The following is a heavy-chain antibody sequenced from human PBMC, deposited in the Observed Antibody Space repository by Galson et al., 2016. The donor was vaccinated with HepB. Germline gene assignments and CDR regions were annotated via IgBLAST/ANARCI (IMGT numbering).Heavy chain of an antibody. V-gene: IGHV3-9*01. D-gene: IGHD3-22*01. J-gene: IGHJ3*02. Sequence: SLRLSCAASGFTLDHYAMHWVRQAPGKGLEWVSGISWNSGSIGYADSVKGRFTISRDNAKNSLYLQMNSLRAEDTALYYCAKDSGSYYYNSSGHRRHAFDIGGQGTMVTVSS. CDR1: GFTLDHYA. CDR2: ISWNSGSI. CDR3: AKDSGSYYYNSSGHRRHAFDI.